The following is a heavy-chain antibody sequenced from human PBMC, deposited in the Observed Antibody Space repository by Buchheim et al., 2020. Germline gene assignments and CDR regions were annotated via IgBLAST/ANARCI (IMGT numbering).Heavy chain of an antibody. J-gene: IGHJ2*01. CDR2: IKQDGSEK. Sequence: EVQLVESGGGLVQPGGSLRLSCAASGFTFNNYWMTWVRQPPGKGLEWVANIKQDGSEKYYVDSLEGRFTISRDHAKNSLYLQMHSLRAEDTAVYYCARVITYWYFDLWGRGTL. D-gene: IGHD3-22*01. CDR1: GFTFNNYW. CDR3: ARVITYWYFDL. V-gene: IGHV3-7*03.